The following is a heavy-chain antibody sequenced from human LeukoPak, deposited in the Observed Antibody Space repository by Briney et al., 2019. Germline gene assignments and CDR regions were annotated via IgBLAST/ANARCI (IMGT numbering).Heavy chain of an antibody. CDR2: MNPNSGNT. CDR1: GYTFTGYY. V-gene: IGHV1-2*02. J-gene: IGHJ5*02. CDR3: ARGGSGSYFSWLDP. D-gene: IGHD3-10*01. Sequence: ASVKVSCKASGYTFTGYYMHWVRQATGHGLEWIGWMNPNSGNTGYAQKFQGRVTMIRDTSISTAYMELSRLRSDDTAVYYCARGGSGSYFSWLDPWGQGTLVTVSS.